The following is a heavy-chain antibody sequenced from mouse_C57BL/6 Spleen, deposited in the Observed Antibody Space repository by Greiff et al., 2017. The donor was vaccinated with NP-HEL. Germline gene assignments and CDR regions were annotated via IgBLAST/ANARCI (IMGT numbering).Heavy chain of an antibody. CDR2: IDPENGDT. Sequence: EVQLQQSGAELVRPGASVKLSCTASGFNIKDDYMHWVKQRPEQGLEWIGWIDPENGDTEYASKFQGKATITADTSSNTAYLQLSSLTSEDTAVYYGTTKYYGSREGFDYWGQGTTLTVSS. J-gene: IGHJ2*01. CDR3: TTKYYGSREGFDY. CDR1: GFNIKDDY. V-gene: IGHV14-4*01. D-gene: IGHD1-1*01.